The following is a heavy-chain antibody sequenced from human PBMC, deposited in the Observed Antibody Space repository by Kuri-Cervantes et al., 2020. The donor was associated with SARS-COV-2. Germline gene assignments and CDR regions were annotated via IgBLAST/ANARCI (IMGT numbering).Heavy chain of an antibody. V-gene: IGHV4-59*08. D-gene: IGHD2-21*02. J-gene: IGHJ4*02. CDR1: GGSISSYY. CDR2: IYYSGST. Sequence: SETLSLTCTVSGGSISSYYWSWIRQPPGKGLEWIGYIYYSGSTNYNPSLKSRVTISVDTSKNQFSLKLSSVTAADTAVYYCARQYCGGDCYSGLYYFDYWGQGTLVTVSS. CDR3: ARQYCGGDCYSGLYYFDY.